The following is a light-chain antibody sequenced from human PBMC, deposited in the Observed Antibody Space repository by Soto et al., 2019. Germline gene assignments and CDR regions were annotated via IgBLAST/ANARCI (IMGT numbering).Light chain of an antibody. Sequence: QSVLTQPPSASGTPGQWVTISCSGSSSNIGSNHVYWYQQLPGTAPKLLIYRNNQRPSGVPDRFSGSKSVTSASLAISGLRSEDEADYYCAAWDDSLSGDVFGTGTKLTVL. CDR3: AAWDDSLSGDV. CDR1: SSNIGSNH. CDR2: RNN. V-gene: IGLV1-47*01. J-gene: IGLJ1*01.